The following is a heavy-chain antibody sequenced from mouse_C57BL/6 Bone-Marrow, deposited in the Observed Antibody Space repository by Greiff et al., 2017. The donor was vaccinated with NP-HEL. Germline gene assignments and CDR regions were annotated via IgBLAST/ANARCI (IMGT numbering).Heavy chain of an antibody. Sequence: EVKLMESGEGLVKPGGSLKLSCAASGFTFSSYAMSWVRQTPEKRLEWVAYISSGGDYIYYADTVKGRFTISRDNARNTLYLQMSMLKSEDTAMYYCTRGHYYGSSFAYWGQGTLVTVSA. J-gene: IGHJ3*01. V-gene: IGHV5-9-1*02. CDR3: TRGHYYGSSFAY. D-gene: IGHD1-1*01. CDR1: GFTFSSYA. CDR2: ISSGGDYI.